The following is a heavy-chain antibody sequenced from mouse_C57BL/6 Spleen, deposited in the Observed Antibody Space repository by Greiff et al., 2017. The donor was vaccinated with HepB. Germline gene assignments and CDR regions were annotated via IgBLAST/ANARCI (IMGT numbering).Heavy chain of an antibody. V-gene: IGHV1-81*01. CDR3: ARKGDGYQYYYAMDY. D-gene: IGHD2-3*01. Sequence: QVQLQQSGAELARPGASVKLSCKASGYTFTSYGISWVKQRTGQGLEWIGEIYPRSGNTYYNEKFKGKATLTADKSSSPAYMELRSLTSEDSAVYFCARKGDGYQYYYAMDYWVKEPQSPSPQ. CDR1: GYTFTSYG. CDR2: IYPRSGNT. J-gene: IGHJ4*01.